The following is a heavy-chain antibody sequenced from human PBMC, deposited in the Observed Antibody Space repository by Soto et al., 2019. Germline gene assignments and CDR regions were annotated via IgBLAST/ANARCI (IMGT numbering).Heavy chain of an antibody. CDR2: MSHDGSHK. CDR3: AGLPRSGWDHYYYGMDV. Sequence: QVQLVESGGGVVQAGGSLGLSCTASGFTFSTYGMHWVRQAPGKGPEWVAVMSHDGSHKAFLDSVKGRFIISRDNSKNTLYLLMNSLGTDDTAVDYCAGLPRSGWDHYYYGMDVWGQGTTVIVSS. D-gene: IGHD6-19*01. CDR1: GFTFSTYG. V-gene: IGHV3-30*03. J-gene: IGHJ6*02.